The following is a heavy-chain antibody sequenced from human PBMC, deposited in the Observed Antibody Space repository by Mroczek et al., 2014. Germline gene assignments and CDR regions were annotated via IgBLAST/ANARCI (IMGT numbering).Heavy chain of an antibody. V-gene: IGHV3-30-3*01. Sequence: QVQLVESGGGVVQPGRSLRLSCAASGFTFSSYAMHWVRQAPGKGLEWVAVISYDGSNKYYADSVKGRFTISRDNSKNTLYLQMNSLRAEDTAVYYCARGSDCSSTSCSLLHWFDPWGPGNPWSPSPQ. CDR2: ISYDGSNK. CDR1: GFTFSSYA. D-gene: IGHD2-2*01. CDR3: ARGSDCSSTSCSLLHWFDP. J-gene: IGHJ5*02.